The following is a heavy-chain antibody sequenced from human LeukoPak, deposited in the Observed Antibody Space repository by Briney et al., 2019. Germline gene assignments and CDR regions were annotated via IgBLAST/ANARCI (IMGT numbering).Heavy chain of an antibody. CDR1: GFTVSSNY. CDR3: AKDGVSSSVWAFDI. V-gene: IGHV3-53*05. D-gene: IGHD3-10*01. Sequence: GGSLRLSCAASGFTVSSNYMSWVRQAPGKGLEWVSVIYSGGSTYYADSVKGRFVISRDNSRNTLFLYMNSLRAEDSAVYYCAKDGVSSSVWAFDIWGQGTMVTVSS. J-gene: IGHJ3*02. CDR2: IYSGGST.